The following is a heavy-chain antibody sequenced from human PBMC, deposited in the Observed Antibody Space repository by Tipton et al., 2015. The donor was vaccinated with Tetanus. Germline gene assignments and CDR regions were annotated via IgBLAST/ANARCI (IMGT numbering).Heavy chain of an antibody. Sequence: QLVQSGAEVKKPGSSVKVSCKASGGTFSSYAISWVRQAPGQGLEWMGGIIHIFGTANYAQKFQGRVTITADESTSTAYMELSSLRSEDTAVYYCAREGPYYYDSSGYYRGDYYYGMDVWGQGTTVTVSS. CDR2: IIHIFGTA. CDR3: AREGPYYYDSSGYYRGDYYYGMDV. V-gene: IGHV1-69*01. D-gene: IGHD3-22*01. J-gene: IGHJ6*02. CDR1: GGTFSSYA.